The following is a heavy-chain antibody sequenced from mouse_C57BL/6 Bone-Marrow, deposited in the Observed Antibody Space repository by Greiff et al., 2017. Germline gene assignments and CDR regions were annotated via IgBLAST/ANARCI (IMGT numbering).Heavy chain of an antibody. J-gene: IGHJ4*01. CDR3: ARAFYYGSSLDAMDY. Sequence: QVQLQQSGAELVRPGTSVQMSCKASGYTFTNYWIGWAKQRPGHGLEWIGDIYPGGGYTNYNEKFKGKATLTADKSSSTAYMQFSSLTSEDSAIYYCARAFYYGSSLDAMDYWGQGTSVTVSS. D-gene: IGHD1-1*01. CDR2: IYPGGGYT. V-gene: IGHV1-63*01. CDR1: GYTFTNYW.